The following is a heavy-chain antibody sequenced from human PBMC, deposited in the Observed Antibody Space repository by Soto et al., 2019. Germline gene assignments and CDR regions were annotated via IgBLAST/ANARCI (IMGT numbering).Heavy chain of an antibody. J-gene: IGHJ6*02. CDR3: SRVGCSNSNCQTRGMDV. CDR2: IYSDGAT. D-gene: IGHD2-2*01. Sequence: PSETLSLTCTVSGGPISNYYWSWVRQPAGKGLEWVGRIYSDGATNYSPSLKSRVFMSLDMSGNQFSLQLNSVTAADTAVYYCSRVGCSNSNCQTRGMDVWGQGTTVTVSS. V-gene: IGHV4-4*07. CDR1: GGPISNYY.